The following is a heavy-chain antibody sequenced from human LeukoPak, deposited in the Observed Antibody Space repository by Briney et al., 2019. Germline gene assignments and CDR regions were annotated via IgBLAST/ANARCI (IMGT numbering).Heavy chain of an antibody. D-gene: IGHD2-15*01. CDR2: IYTSGST. Sequence: SETLSLTCTVSGASISSYYWSWIRQPAGKGLEWIGRIYTSGSTTYNPSLKSRVTLSLDTSKNQFSLKLTSVTAADTAVYYCARRSLYYYYMDVWGKGTTVTISS. J-gene: IGHJ6*03. CDR3: ARRSLYYYYMDV. V-gene: IGHV4-4*07. CDR1: GASISSYY.